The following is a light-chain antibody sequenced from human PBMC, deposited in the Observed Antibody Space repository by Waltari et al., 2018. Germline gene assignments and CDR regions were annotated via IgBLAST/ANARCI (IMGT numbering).Light chain of an antibody. Sequence: DIQLTQSPSFLSASVGDRVTITCRASQGISSSLAWYQQKPGKAPKLLIYAASTLQSGVPSRFSGSGSGTEFTLTISSLQPEDFATYYCQQLNSYPPFGQGTKVEIK. V-gene: IGKV1-9*01. J-gene: IGKJ1*01. CDR1: QGISSS. CDR3: QQLNSYPP. CDR2: AAS.